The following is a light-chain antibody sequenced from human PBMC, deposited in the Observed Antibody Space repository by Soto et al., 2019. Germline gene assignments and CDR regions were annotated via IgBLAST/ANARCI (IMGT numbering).Light chain of an antibody. J-gene: IGKJ5*01. CDR1: QSVSGN. Sequence: ERVVTGSRGTLSMSPGERATLSCRASQSVSGNLAWYQQKPGQAPRLLLYGASTRATGIPVRFSGSGFGTEFTLTISSLQSEDFAVYYCQQYKNWPLFGQGTRLE. V-gene: IGKV3-15*01. CDR2: GAS. CDR3: QQYKNWPL.